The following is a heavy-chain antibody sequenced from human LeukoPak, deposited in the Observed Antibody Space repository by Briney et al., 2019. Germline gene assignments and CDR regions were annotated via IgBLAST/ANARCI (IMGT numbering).Heavy chain of an antibody. Sequence: GSLRLSCTASGFTFGDYAMSWFRQAPGKGLEWVGFIRSKAYGGTTEYAASVKGRFTISRDDSKSIAYLQMNSLKTEDTAVYYCTRGGITMVRGVIPFDYWGQGTLVTVSS. CDR2: IRSKAYGGTT. CDR3: TRGGITMVRGVIPFDY. CDR1: GFTFGDYA. V-gene: IGHV3-49*03. J-gene: IGHJ4*02. D-gene: IGHD3-10*01.